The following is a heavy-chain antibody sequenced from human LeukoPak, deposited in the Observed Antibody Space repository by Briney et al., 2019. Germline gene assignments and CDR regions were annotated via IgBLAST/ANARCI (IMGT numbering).Heavy chain of an antibody. V-gene: IGHV3-21*01. D-gene: IGHD6-19*01. CDR2: ISSSSSYI. CDR1: GFTFSSYS. CDR3: ARGYHSSGWRDAFDI. J-gene: IGHJ3*02. Sequence: GGSLRLSCAASGFTFSSYSMNWVRQAPGKGLEWVSSISSSSSYIYYADSVKGRFTISRDNAKNSLYLQMNSLRAEDTAVHYCARGYHSSGWRDAFDIWGQGTMVTVSS.